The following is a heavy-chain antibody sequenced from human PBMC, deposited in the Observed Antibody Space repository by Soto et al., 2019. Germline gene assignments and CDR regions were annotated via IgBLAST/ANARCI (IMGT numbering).Heavy chain of an antibody. CDR3: ARLPHDVFTAFYNTYFDY. CDR2: IYPGDSDT. D-gene: IGHD3-9*01. Sequence: PGESLKISCXGCGYKFPSYWIAWVRQMPGKGLEWMGIIYPGDSDTRYSPSFQGQVTISADTSINAAYLQCSSLKASDTAMYYCARLPHDVFTAFYNTYFDYWSQGPWSPSP. CDR1: GYKFPSYW. J-gene: IGHJ4*02. V-gene: IGHV5-51*01.